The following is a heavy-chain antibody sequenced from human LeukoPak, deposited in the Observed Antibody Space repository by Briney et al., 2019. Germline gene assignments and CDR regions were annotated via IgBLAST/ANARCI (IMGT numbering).Heavy chain of an antibody. CDR2: INPNSGGT. CDR3: ARGFARGYSYGIDAFDI. CDR1: GYTFTGYY. V-gene: IGHV1-2*02. D-gene: IGHD5-18*01. J-gene: IGHJ3*02. Sequence: ASVKVSCKASGYTFTGYYMHWVRQAPGQGLEWMGWINPNSGGTNYAQKFQGRVTMTRDTSISTAYMELSGLRSDDTAVYYCARGFARGYSYGIDAFDIWGQGTMVTVSS.